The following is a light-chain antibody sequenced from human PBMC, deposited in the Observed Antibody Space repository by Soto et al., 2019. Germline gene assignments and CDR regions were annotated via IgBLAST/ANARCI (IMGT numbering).Light chain of an antibody. Sequence: QSALTQPPSASGTPGQRVTISCSGSSSNIGSNYVYWYQQLPGTAPKVLIYRNNQRPSGVPDRFAGSKSGTSASLAISGLRSDDEADYYCAAWDGSLSGPVFGGGTQLTVL. CDR3: AAWDGSLSGPV. V-gene: IGLV1-47*01. J-gene: IGLJ2*01. CDR1: SSNIGSNY. CDR2: RNN.